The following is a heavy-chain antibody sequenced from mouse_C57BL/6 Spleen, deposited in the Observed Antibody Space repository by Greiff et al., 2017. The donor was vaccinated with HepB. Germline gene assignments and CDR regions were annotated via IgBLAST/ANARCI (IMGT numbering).Heavy chain of an antibody. CDR3: AREVTGTWNYFDY. V-gene: IGHV1-42*01. CDR2: INPSTGGT. CDR1: GYSFTGYY. J-gene: IGHJ2*01. Sequence: VQLQQSGPELVKPGASVKISCKASGYSFTGYYMNWVKQSPEKSLEWIGEINPSTGGTTYNQKFKAKATLTVDKSSSTAYMQLKSLTSEDSAVYYCAREVTGTWNYFDYWGQGTTLTVSS. D-gene: IGHD4-1*01.